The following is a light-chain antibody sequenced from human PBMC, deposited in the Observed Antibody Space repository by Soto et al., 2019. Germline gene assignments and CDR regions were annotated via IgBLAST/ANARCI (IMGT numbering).Light chain of an antibody. Sequence: VVLTHSPGSLSCSPGAIATLSFRAVQFVSSTYLAWYQQRPGKAPRLLIYGASSRATGIPDRFSGGGSETDFTLTISRLESEDSAVYYCQQYGISPFTFGGGTKVDIK. V-gene: IGKV3-20*01. CDR2: GAS. J-gene: IGKJ4*01. CDR3: QQYGISPFT. CDR1: QFVSSTY.